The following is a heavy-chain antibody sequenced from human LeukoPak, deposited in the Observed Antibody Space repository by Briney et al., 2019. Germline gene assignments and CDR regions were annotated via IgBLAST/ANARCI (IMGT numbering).Heavy chain of an antibody. Sequence: SVKVSCKASGGTFSSYAISWVRQAPGQGLEWMGGIIPIFGTANYAQKFQGRVTITADESTGTAYMELSSLRSEDTAVYYCAAGIIAAAGTSDYWGQGTLVTVSS. V-gene: IGHV1-69*01. J-gene: IGHJ4*02. D-gene: IGHD6-13*01. CDR3: AAGIIAAAGTSDY. CDR1: GGTFSSYA. CDR2: IIPIFGTA.